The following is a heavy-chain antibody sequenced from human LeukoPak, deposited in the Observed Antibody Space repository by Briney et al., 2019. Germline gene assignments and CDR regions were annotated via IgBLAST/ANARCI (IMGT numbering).Heavy chain of an antibody. D-gene: IGHD2-15*01. CDR1: GYTFTGYY. V-gene: IGHV1-2*06. CDR3: ARGSAGYCSGGSCYWFDP. J-gene: IGHJ5*02. Sequence: GASVKVSCKASGYTFTGYYMHWVRQAPGQGLEWMGRINPNSGGTNYAQKFQGRVTMTRDTSISTAYMELSRLRSDDTAVYYCARGSAGYCSGGSCYWFDPWGQGTQVTVSS. CDR2: INPNSGGT.